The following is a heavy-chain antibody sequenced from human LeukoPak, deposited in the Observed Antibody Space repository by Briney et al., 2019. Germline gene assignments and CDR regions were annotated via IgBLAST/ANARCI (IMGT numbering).Heavy chain of an antibody. D-gene: IGHD3-22*01. J-gene: IGHJ4*02. Sequence: PGGSLRLSCAASGFTFDDYAMHWVRQAPGKGLEWVSLISGDGGSTYYADSVKGRFTISRDNSKNSLYLQMNSLRTEDTALYYCAKPQEGGYYYGSSGYYRFDYWGQGTLVTVSS. V-gene: IGHV3-43*02. CDR1: GFTFDDYA. CDR2: ISGDGGST. CDR3: AKPQEGGYYYGSSGYYRFDY.